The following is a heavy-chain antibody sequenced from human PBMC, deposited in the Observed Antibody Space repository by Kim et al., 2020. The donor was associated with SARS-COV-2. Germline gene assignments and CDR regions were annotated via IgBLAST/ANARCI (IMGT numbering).Heavy chain of an antibody. D-gene: IGHD2-15*01. CDR1: GGTFSSYA. CDR2: IIPIFGTA. Sequence: SVKVSCKASGGTFSSYAISWVRQAPGQGLEWMGGIIPIFGTANYAQKFQGRVTITADESTSTAYMELSSLRSEDTAVYYCASFSYPGEIPYCSGGSCYFDYWGQGTLVTVSS. CDR3: ASFSYPGEIPYCSGGSCYFDY. V-gene: IGHV1-69*13. J-gene: IGHJ4*02.